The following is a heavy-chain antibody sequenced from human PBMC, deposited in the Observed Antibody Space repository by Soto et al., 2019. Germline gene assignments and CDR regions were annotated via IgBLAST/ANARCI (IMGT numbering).Heavy chain of an antibody. CDR3: VKDMTWGGMTTIHYFDS. D-gene: IGHD4-17*01. V-gene: IGHV3-9*02. CDR1: GFIADDYA. J-gene: IGHJ4*02. Sequence: EVQLVESGGGLVQPGRSLRLSCVASGFIADDYAMHWVRQAPGKGLEWVSGISSNSATINYADSVKGRFTISRDNAKNSLFLQMTSLRPEDTACYYCVKDMTWGGMTTIHYFDSWGQGTLVTVSS. CDR2: ISSNSATI.